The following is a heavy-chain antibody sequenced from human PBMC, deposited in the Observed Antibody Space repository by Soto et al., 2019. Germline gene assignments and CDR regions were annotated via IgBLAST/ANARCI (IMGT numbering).Heavy chain of an antibody. J-gene: IGHJ4*02. V-gene: IGHV3-30-3*01. CDR1: GFTFSSYA. Sequence: QVQLVESGGGVVQPGRSLRLSCAASGFTFSSYAMHWVRQAPGKGLEWVAVISYDGSNKYYADSVKGRFTISRDNSKNPLYLQMNSLRAEDTAVYYCARDSGGYCSGGSCYDFGTLFDYWGQGTLVTVSS. CDR3: ARDSGGYCSGGSCYDFGTLFDY. D-gene: IGHD2-15*01. CDR2: ISYDGSNK.